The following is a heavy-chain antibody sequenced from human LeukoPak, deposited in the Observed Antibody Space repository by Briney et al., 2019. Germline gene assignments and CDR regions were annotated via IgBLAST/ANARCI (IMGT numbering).Heavy chain of an antibody. V-gene: IGHV4-39*01. CDR1: GGSISSSSYY. D-gene: IGHD3-22*01. CDR2: IYYSGST. CDR3: ARGYDSSDY. Sequence: SETLSHTCTVSGGSISSSSYYWGWIRQPPGKGLEWIGSIYYSGSTYYNPSLKSRVTISVDTSKNQFSLKLSSVTAADTAVYYCARGYDSSDYWGQGTLVTVSS. J-gene: IGHJ4*02.